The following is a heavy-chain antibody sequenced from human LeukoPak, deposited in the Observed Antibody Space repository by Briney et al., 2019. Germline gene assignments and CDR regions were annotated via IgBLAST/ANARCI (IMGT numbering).Heavy chain of an antibody. D-gene: IGHD3-22*01. Sequence: SVKVSCKASGGTFSSYAISWVRQAPGQGLEWMGGIIPIFGTANYAQKFQGRVTITADKSTSTAYMELSSLRSEDTAVYYCARAVFYDSRIDAFDIWGQGTMVTVSS. CDR3: ARAVFYDSRIDAFDI. CDR1: GGTFSSYA. CDR2: IIPIFGTA. V-gene: IGHV1-69*06. J-gene: IGHJ3*02.